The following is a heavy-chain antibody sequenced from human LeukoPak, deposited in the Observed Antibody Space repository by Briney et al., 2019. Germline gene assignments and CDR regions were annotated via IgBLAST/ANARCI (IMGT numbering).Heavy chain of an antibody. Sequence: PAGSLTLSCAASGLTFSTYSMNWVRQAPGKGLEWVSYISSSSSTIYYADSAKRRFTISRDNAKNSLYLQMNSLGDEDTAVYYCAREDVSRVDYWGQGTLVTVSS. CDR1: GLTFSTYS. V-gene: IGHV3-48*02. J-gene: IGHJ4*02. CDR3: AREDVSRVDY. CDR2: ISSSSSTI.